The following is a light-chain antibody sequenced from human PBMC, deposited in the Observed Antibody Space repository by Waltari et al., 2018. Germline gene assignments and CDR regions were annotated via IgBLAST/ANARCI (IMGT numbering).Light chain of an antibody. V-gene: IGLV1-51*02. Sequence: QSALTQPPSVSAAPGRKVTISCSGSSSNIGNDYVSWYQQLPGTAPKLFIYENKKRPSGIPYRFSGYKAGTAATLGITGLQTGDEAYYYCGTWDTSLSALIFGGGTKLTVL. J-gene: IGLJ2*01. CDR1: SSNIGNDY. CDR2: ENK. CDR3: GTWDTSLSALI.